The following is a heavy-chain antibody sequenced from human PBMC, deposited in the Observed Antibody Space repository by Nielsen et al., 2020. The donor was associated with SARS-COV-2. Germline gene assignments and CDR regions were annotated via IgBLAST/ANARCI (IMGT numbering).Heavy chain of an antibody. J-gene: IGHJ4*02. CDR3: ATVRLGELFRFDY. CDR2: IIPLLNTT. V-gene: IGHV1-69*13. CDR1: GGTFSSYA. D-gene: IGHD3-16*01. Sequence: SVKVSCKASGGTFSSYAISWVRQAPGQGLEWMGGIIPLLNTTNYAQKFQDRVTITADESTSTAYMDLSSLRSEDAAVYFCATVRLGELFRFDYWGQGTQVTVSS.